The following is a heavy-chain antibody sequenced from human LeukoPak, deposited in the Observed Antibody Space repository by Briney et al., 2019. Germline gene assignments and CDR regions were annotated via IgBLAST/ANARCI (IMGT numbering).Heavy chain of an antibody. J-gene: IGHJ3*02. CDR1: GFTFSSYA. D-gene: IGHD3-22*01. V-gene: IGHV3-30-3*01. Sequence: PGGSLRLSCAASGFTFSSYAMHWVRQAPGKGLEWVAVTSYDGSNKYYADSVKGRFTISRDNAKNSLYLQMNSLRAEDTAVYYCAREATYYYDSSGYGRMGYFDIWGQGTMVTVSS. CDR2: TSYDGSNK. CDR3: AREATYYYDSSGYGRMGYFDI.